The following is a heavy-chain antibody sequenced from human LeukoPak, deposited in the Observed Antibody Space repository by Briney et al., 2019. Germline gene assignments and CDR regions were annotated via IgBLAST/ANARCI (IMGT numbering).Heavy chain of an antibody. J-gene: IGHJ4*02. CDR3: ARGRGYSGYDTDPSVFSPPSDY. Sequence: ASVKVSCKASGYTFTSYYMHWVRQAPGQGLEWMGWINPNSGGTNYAQKFQGRVTMTRDTSISTAYMELSRLRSDDTAVYYCARGRGYSGYDTDPSVFSPPSDYWGQGTLVTVSS. D-gene: IGHD5-12*01. CDR1: GYTFTSYY. V-gene: IGHV1-2*02. CDR2: INPNSGGT.